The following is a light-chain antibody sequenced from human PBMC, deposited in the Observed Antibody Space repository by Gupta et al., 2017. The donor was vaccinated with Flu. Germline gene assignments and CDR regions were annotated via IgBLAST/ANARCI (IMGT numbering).Light chain of an antibody. J-gene: IGKJ1*01. CDR3: QQCKNGPRT. CDR2: GAS. CDR1: QSVSSN. Sequence: VMTQSPATLSVSPGQRATLSCRASQSVSSNLAWYQQTPGQAPRLLIYGASTRATGIPARFSGSGSGTEFTLTISSLPSEDFALYYCQQCKNGPRTFGRGTKVEIK. V-gene: IGKV3-15*01.